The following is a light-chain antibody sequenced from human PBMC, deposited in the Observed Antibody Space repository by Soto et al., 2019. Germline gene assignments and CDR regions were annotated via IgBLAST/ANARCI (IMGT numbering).Light chain of an antibody. CDR1: QSVLYSSSNKNY. J-gene: IGKJ4*01. V-gene: IGKV4-1*01. CDR2: WAS. Sequence: DLVVTPSPDSLAVSIGERATINCKSSQSVLYSSSNKNYLAWYQQKPGQPPKLLIYWASTRESGVPDRFSGSGSGTDFTLTISSLQAEDVAVYYCQQYYNTPLTFGGGTKVDIK. CDR3: QQYYNTPLT.